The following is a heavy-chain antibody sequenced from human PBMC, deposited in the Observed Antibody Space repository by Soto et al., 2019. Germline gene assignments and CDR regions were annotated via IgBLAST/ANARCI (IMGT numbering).Heavy chain of an antibody. J-gene: IGHJ5*01. CDR3: ANEEKQVGFGS. D-gene: IGHD1-1*01. CDR1: GGSISSYY. Sequence: SETLSLTCTVSGGSISSYYWSWIRQPPGKGLEWIGYIYYSGSTNYNPSLKSRVTISLDTSKNQFSLNLNSVTAADTAVYYCANEEKQVGFGSWGQGTLVTVSS. V-gene: IGHV4-59*01. CDR2: IYYSGST.